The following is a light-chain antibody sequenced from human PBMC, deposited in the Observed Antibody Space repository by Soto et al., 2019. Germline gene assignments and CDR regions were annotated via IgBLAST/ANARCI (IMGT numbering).Light chain of an antibody. CDR1: QSVSSSY. CDR3: QQYGSSLKVT. V-gene: IGKV3-20*01. CDR2: GAS. Sequence: EIVLTQSPGTRPVSPGERATLSGRASQSVSSSYLAWYKQKPPQATRLIIYGASSRANGIPDRFSGSGSGADFTLTISRLEPEDFAVYYCQQYGSSLKVTFGQGTRLEI. J-gene: IGKJ5*01.